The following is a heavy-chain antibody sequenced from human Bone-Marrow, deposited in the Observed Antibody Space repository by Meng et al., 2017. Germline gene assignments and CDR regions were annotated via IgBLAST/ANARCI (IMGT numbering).Heavy chain of an antibody. D-gene: IGHD3-22*01. CDR3: ARGAGISGYYPFDY. CDR1: GFTFSGSA. CDR2: IRSKANSYAT. Sequence: GESLKISCAASGFTFSGSAMHWVRQASGKGLEWVGRIRSKANSYATAYAASVKGRFTISRDDSKNTAYLQMNSLKTEDTAVYYCARGAGISGYYPFDYWGQGTLVTVSS. J-gene: IGHJ4*02. V-gene: IGHV3-73*01.